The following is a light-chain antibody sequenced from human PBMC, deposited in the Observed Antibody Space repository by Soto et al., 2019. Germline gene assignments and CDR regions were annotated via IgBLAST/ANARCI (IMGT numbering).Light chain of an antibody. CDR1: QSVDSSY. J-gene: IGKJ1*01. Sequence: EIVLTQSPGTLSLSPGERATLSCRASQSVDSSYLAWYQQKPGQAPRPLISGAYYRAAGIPDRFSGSGSGTYFTLTISRLEPEDFAVYYCQNYATSWTFGQGTKVEIK. V-gene: IGKV3-20*01. CDR3: QNYATSWT. CDR2: GAY.